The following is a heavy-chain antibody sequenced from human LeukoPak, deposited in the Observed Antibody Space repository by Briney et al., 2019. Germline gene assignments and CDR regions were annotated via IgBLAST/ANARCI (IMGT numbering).Heavy chain of an antibody. CDR2: MYDSGST. D-gene: IGHD4-17*01. CDR3: ASGTTVTNFAY. Sequence: SETLSLTCTVSGGSISSYYWSWIRQPPGKGLEWIGYMYDSGSTNYNPSLKSRVTISVDTSNNQFSLKLSSVTAADTAVYYCASGTTVTNFAYWGQGTLVTVSS. J-gene: IGHJ4*02. V-gene: IGHV4-59*12. CDR1: GGSISSYY.